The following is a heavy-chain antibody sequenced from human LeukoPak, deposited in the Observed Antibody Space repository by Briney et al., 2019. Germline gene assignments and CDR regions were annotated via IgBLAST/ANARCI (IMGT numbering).Heavy chain of an antibody. J-gene: IGHJ4*02. D-gene: IGHD1-1*01. CDR1: GYTFTGYY. Sequence: GASVKVSCKASGYTFTGYYMHWVRQAPGQGLEWMGWINPNSGGTNYAQEFQGRVTMTRDTSISTAYMELSRLRSDDTAVYYCARVPARYPTRFYFDYWGQGTLVTVSS. CDR3: ARVPARYPTRFYFDY. CDR2: INPNSGGT. V-gene: IGHV1-2*02.